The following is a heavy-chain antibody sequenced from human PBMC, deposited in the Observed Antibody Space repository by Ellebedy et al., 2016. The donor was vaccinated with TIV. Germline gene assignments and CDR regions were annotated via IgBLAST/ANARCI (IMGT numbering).Heavy chain of an antibody. D-gene: IGHD2-15*01. CDR2: MNPKRGNR. CDR1: GYNFTSYD. J-gene: IGHJ6*02. V-gene: IGHV1-8*01. CDR3: ARERRYCSGGYCYSGGMDV. Sequence: AASVKVSCKASGYNFTSYDINWVRQATGQGLEWMGWMNPKRGNRGYAQEFQGRFSMSRNTSTNTAYMELNRLTSEDTAVYYCARERRYCSGGYCYSGGMDVWGQGTTVTVS.